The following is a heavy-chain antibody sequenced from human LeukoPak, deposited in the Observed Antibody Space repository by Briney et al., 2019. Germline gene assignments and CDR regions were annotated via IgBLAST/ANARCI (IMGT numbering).Heavy chain of an antibody. D-gene: IGHD2-8*01. V-gene: IGHV4-38-2*02. Sequence: PSETLSLTCTVSGYSISSGYYWGWIRQPPGKGLEWIGSIYHSGSTYYNPSLKSRVTISVDTSKNQFSLKLSSVTAADTAVYYCARVATGYCTNGVCYDYFDYWGQGTLVTVSS. J-gene: IGHJ4*02. CDR3: ARVATGYCTNGVCYDYFDY. CDR2: IYHSGST. CDR1: GYSISSGYY.